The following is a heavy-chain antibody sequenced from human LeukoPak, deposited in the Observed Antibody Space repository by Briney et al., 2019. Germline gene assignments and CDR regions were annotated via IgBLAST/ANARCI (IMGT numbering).Heavy chain of an antibody. CDR2: ISAYNGNT. CDR3: ARYCPAQYSSSWYDY. Sequence: ASVKVSCKASGGTFSSYAISWVRQAPGQGLEWMGWISAYNGNTNYAQKLQGRVTMTTDTSTSTAYMELRSLRSDDTAVYYCARYCPAQYSSSWYDYWGQGTLVTVSS. CDR1: GGTFSSYA. D-gene: IGHD6-13*01. J-gene: IGHJ4*02. V-gene: IGHV1-18*01.